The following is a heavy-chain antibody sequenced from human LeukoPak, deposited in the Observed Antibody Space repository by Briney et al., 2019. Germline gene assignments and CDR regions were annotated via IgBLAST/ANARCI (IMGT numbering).Heavy chain of an antibody. Sequence: GGSLRLSCAASGFTVSSNYMSWVRQAPGKGLEWVSVIYSGGSTYYADSVKGRFTISRDNSKNTLYLQMNSLRAEDTAVYYCARDHSYGYRGLDYWGQGTLVTVSS. D-gene: IGHD5-18*01. CDR1: GFTVSSNY. J-gene: IGHJ4*02. CDR3: ARDHSYGYRGLDY. V-gene: IGHV3-53*01. CDR2: IYSGGST.